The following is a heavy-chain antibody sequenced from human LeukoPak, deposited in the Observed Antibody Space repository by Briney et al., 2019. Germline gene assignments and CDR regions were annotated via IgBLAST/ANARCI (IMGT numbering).Heavy chain of an antibody. V-gene: IGHV3-7*01. D-gene: IGHD1-14*01. J-gene: IGHJ3*02. CDR3: AREIPDDAFDI. CDR1: GFTFSSYW. Sequence: GGSLRLSCAASGFTFSSYWMSWVRQAPGKGLEWVANIKQDGSEKYYVDSVKGRFTISRDNAKNSLYLQMNGLRAEDTAVYYCAREIPDDAFDIWGQGTMVTVSS. CDR2: IKQDGSEK.